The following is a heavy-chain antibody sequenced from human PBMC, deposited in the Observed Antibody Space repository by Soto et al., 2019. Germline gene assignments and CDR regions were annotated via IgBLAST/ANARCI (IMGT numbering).Heavy chain of an antibody. D-gene: IGHD3-22*01. J-gene: IGHJ4*02. CDR2: IDSDAST. Sequence: GGSLRLSCAASGFSFSSYAMTWVRQAPGKGLEWVSAIDSDASTYYADSVKGRFTISRDNSKNTLYLQMNSLRAEDTAVYYCARAYYYDSSGYFTDYWGQGTLVTVSS. V-gene: IGHV3-23*01. CDR1: GFSFSSYA. CDR3: ARAYYYDSSGYFTDY.